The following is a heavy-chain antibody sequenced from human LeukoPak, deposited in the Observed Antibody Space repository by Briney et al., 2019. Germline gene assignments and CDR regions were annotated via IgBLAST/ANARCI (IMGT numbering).Heavy chain of an antibody. J-gene: IGHJ4*02. Sequence: PSQTLSLTCSVSGGSISSGSYYWSWIRQPAGKGLEWIGRIYTSGSTNYNPSLKSRVTMSFDASNNQFSLRLSSVTAADTAVYYCARVTTGGYYNYWGQGTPVTVSS. D-gene: IGHD3-22*01. CDR2: IYTSGST. CDR1: GGSISSGSYY. V-gene: IGHV4-61*02. CDR3: ARVTTGGYYNY.